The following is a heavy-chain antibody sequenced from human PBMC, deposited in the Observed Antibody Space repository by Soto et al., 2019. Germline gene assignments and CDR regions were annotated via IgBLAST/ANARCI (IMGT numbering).Heavy chain of an antibody. J-gene: IGHJ3*02. CDR1: GFTFSSYA. Sequence: GSLRLSCAASGFTFSSYAMSGVRQSPGKGLEWVSAISGSGGSTYYADSVKGRFTISRDNSKNTLYLQMNSLRAEDTAVYYCAAVSAAGTRAAFDIWGQGTMVTVSS. V-gene: IGHV3-23*01. CDR2: ISGSGGST. D-gene: IGHD6-13*01. CDR3: AAVSAAGTRAAFDI.